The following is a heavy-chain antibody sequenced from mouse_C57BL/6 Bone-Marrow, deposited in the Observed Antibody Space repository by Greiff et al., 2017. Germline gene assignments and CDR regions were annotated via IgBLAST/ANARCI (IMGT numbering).Heavy chain of an antibody. J-gene: IGHJ2*01. V-gene: IGHV1-52*01. CDR1: GYTFTSYW. CDR3: ANYDPIRGYFDY. D-gene: IGHD2-4*01. CDR2: IDPSDSDT. Sequence: QVQLQQSGAELVRPGSSVKLSCKASGYTFTSYWMHWVKQRPIQGLEWIGNIDPSDSDTLYNQKFKAKATLTVDKSSSTAYMQLSSLTSEDYSVCYCANYDPIRGYFDYWGQGTTLTVSS.